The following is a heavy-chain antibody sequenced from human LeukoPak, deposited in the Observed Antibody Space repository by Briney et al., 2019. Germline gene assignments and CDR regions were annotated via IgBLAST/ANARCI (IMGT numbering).Heavy chain of an antibody. CDR2: IYYSGST. J-gene: IGHJ3*02. Sequence: MTSETLSLTCTVSGGSISSYYWSWIRQPPGKGLEWIGYIYYSGSTNYNPSLKSRVTISVDTSKNQLSLNLSSVTAADTAVYYCARGPDSSGYYSLDIWGQGTMVTVSS. CDR1: GGSISSYY. CDR3: ARGPDSSGYYSLDI. D-gene: IGHD3-22*01. V-gene: IGHV4-59*08.